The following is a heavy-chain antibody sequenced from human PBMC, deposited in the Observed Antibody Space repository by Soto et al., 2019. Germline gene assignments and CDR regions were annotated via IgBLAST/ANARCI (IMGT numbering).Heavy chain of an antibody. D-gene: IGHD6-19*01. CDR2: IYYSGST. CDR1: GDSISSYY. CDR3: GREASKLLGYRSGCAPPYYYYGMDV. V-gene: IGHV4-59*01. Sequence: SETLSLTCTVSGDSISSYYWSWIRQPPGKGLEWIGYIYYSGSTNYNPSLKSRVTISVDTSKNQISLKLSTVTAADTAAYYCGREASKLLGYRSGCAPPYYYYGMDVWGQGTTVTVSS. J-gene: IGHJ6*02.